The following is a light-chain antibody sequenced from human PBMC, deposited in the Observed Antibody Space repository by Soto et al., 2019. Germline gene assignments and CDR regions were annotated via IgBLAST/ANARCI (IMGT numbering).Light chain of an antibody. CDR3: CSYAGSSTYYV. Sequence: QSVLTQPASVSGSPGQSITISCTGTSSDVGSYNLVSWYQQHPGKAPKLMIYEVSKRPSGVSNRFSGSKSGNTASLTISGLQAEDEADYYCCSYAGSSTYYVFGTGINVTVL. CDR2: EVS. J-gene: IGLJ1*01. CDR1: SSDVGSYNL. V-gene: IGLV2-23*02.